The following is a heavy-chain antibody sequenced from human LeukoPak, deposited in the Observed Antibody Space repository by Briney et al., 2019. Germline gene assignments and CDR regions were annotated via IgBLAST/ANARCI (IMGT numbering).Heavy chain of an antibody. V-gene: IGHV4-30-2*01. CDR3: ARAPGYCSGGSCRLIPNFDY. CDR1: GGSTSSGGYS. CDR2: IYHSGST. D-gene: IGHD2-15*01. Sequence: PSETLSLTCAVSGGSTSSGGYSWSWIRQPPGKGLEWIGYIYHSGSTYYNPSLKSRVTISVDRSKNQFSLKLSSVTAADTAVYYCARAPGYCSGGSCRLIPNFDYWGQGTLVTVSS. J-gene: IGHJ4*02.